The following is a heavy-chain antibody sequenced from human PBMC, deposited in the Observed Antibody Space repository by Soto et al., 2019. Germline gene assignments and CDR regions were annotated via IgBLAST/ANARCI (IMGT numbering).Heavy chain of an antibody. Sequence: EVQLVESGGGLVPPGGSLSLSCAASGFSFSSSWMHWVRQAPGMGLVWVSRISFDGTATTSADAMKGRFIISRDNAKNTLFLQMHHLRADDTSMYYCVRDRRRRGQPLDIGGQGTFVSVSS. CDR3: VRDRRRRGQPLDI. CDR2: ISFDGTAT. D-gene: IGHD3-10*01. CDR1: GFSFSSSW. V-gene: IGHV3-74*03. J-gene: IGHJ3*02.